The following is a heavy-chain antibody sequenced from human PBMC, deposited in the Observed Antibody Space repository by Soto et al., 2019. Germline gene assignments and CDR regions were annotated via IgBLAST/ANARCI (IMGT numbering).Heavy chain of an antibody. D-gene: IGHD6-13*01. Sequence: GGSLRLSCAAYGFTFRNYAMSWFRQAPRKGLEWVSALTDSGGNKYHADSVKGRFTISRDNSKDTLYLQMNSLRAEDTAVYYCAKDRSRTGIADVFEIWGQGTMVTVSS. J-gene: IGHJ3*02. CDR2: LTDSGGNK. CDR3: AKDRSRTGIADVFEI. CDR1: GFTFRNYA. V-gene: IGHV3-23*01.